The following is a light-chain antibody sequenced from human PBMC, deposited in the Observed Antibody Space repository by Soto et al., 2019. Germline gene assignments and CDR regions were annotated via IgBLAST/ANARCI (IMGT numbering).Light chain of an antibody. Sequence: EIVLTQSPGTLSLSPGERATLSCRASQSVSSSYLAWYQQKPGQAPRLLIYGASSRATGIPDRFSGSGSGSDFTLAISRLEPEDFAVYYCQQYSGSPLFTFGPGTKVDI. V-gene: IGKV3-20*01. CDR2: GAS. J-gene: IGKJ3*01. CDR1: QSVSSSY. CDR3: QQYSGSPLFT.